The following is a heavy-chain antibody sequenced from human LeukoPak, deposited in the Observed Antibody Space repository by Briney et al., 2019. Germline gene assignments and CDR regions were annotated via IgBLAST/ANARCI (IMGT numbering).Heavy chain of an antibody. J-gene: IGHJ4*02. Sequence: SETLSLTCTVSGGSISSSSYYWGWIRQPPGKGLEWIGSIYYSGSTYYNPSLKSRVTISADTSKNQFSLKLSSVTAADTAVYYCAREVMGQFDYWGQGTLVTVSS. V-gene: IGHV4-39*07. CDR3: AREVMGQFDY. CDR1: GGSISSSSYY. CDR2: IYYSGST. D-gene: IGHD2-21*01.